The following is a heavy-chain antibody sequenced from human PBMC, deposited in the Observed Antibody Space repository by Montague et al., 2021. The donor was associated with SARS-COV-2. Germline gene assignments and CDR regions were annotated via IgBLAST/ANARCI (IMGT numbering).Heavy chain of an antibody. D-gene: IGHD3-22*01. V-gene: IGHV4-39*07. CDR1: GGAISSSSYH. CDR2: IYYSGST. CDR3: ARDTRITMLVVVNRYGMDV. Sequence: SETLSLTCTVSGGAISSSSYHWGWIRQPPGKGLEWIGSIYYSGSTYYNPSLKSRVTISVDTSKNQFSLKLSSVTAADTAVYYCARDTRITMLVVVNRYGMDVWSQGTTVTVSS. J-gene: IGHJ6*02.